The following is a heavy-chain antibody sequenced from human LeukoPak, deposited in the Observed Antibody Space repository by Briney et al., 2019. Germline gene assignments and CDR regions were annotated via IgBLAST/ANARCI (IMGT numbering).Heavy chain of an antibody. Sequence: SVKVSCKASEYTFTDHYIHWVRQAPGQGLEWMGWINPNSGGTNYAQKFQGRVTMTRDTSINTAYMELSRLRSDDTALFYCAITMSSSGIWMYYFDFWGQGTLVTLSS. J-gene: IGHJ4*02. CDR2: INPNSGGT. CDR1: EYTFTDHY. CDR3: AITMSSSGIWMYYFDF. V-gene: IGHV1-2*02. D-gene: IGHD3-10*02.